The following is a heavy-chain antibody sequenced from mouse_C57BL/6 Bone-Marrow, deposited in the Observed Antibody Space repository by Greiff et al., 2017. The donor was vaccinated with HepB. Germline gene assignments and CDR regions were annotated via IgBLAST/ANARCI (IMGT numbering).Heavy chain of an antibody. V-gene: IGHV5-6*01. CDR2: ISSGGSYT. CDR3: ARIDSSVRFAY. D-gene: IGHD3-2*02. J-gene: IGHJ3*01. CDR1: GFTFSSYG. Sequence: DVQLVESGGDLVKPGGSLKLSCAASGFTFSSYGMSWVRQTPDKRLEWVATISSGGSYTYYPDRVKGRFTISRDNAKNTLYLQMSSLKSEDTAMYYCARIDSSVRFAYWGQGTLVTVSA.